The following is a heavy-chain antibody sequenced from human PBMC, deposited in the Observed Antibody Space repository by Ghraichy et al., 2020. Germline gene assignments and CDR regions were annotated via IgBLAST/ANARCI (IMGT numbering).Heavy chain of an antibody. Sequence: LTCVGSGFTFGSYSMNWVRQSPGKGLEWVSYITSTSRTKSYADSVKGRFTISRDNAQNSLYLQMNSLRDDDTAVYYCARASTVVRFYYYDGMDVWGQGTTVTVSS. CDR2: ITSTSRTK. V-gene: IGHV3-48*02. J-gene: IGHJ6*02. CDR3: ARASTVVRFYYYDGMDV. CDR1: GFTFGSYS. D-gene: IGHD4-23*01.